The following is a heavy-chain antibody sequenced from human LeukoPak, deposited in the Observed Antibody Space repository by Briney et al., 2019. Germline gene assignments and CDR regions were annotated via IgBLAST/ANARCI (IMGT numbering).Heavy chain of an antibody. J-gene: IGHJ6*03. D-gene: IGHD6-13*01. CDR2: VNSDGINT. Sequence: GGSLRLSCAASGFTFSTYWMHWVRQAPGKGLVWVSRVNSDGINTSYVDSVKGRFTISRDNAKNTLYLQMNSLRAEDTAVYYCARDRAAGTRYMDVWGKGTTVTVSS. V-gene: IGHV3-74*01. CDR3: ARDRAAGTRYMDV. CDR1: GFTFSTYW.